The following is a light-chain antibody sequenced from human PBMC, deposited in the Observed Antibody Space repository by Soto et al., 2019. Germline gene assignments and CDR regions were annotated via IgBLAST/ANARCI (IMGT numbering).Light chain of an antibody. V-gene: IGKV1-5*01. J-gene: IGKJ5*01. Sequence: IQMTQSPASLSASVGGTVNITCRASQSISSWLAWYQQKPGKAPKLLIYDASSLESGVPSRFSGSGSGTEFTLTISSLQPEDFATYYCQQLYRYPITFGQGTRLEIK. CDR3: QQLYRYPIT. CDR2: DAS. CDR1: QSISSW.